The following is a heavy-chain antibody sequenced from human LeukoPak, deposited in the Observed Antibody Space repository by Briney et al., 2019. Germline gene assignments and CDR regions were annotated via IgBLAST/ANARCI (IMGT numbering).Heavy chain of an antibody. Sequence: SVKVSCTASGGTFSSYAISWVRQAPGQGLEWMGGIIPIFGTANYAQKFQGRVTITADESTSTAYMELSSLRSEDMAVYYCARVPRESEPRDDYWGQGTLVTVSS. CDR2: IIPIFGTA. D-gene: IGHD1-14*01. CDR1: GGTFSSYA. V-gene: IGHV1-69*13. CDR3: ARVPRESEPRDDY. J-gene: IGHJ4*02.